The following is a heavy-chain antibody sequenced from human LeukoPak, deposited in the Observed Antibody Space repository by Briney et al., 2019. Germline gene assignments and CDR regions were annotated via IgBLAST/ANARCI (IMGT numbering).Heavy chain of an antibody. CDR2: IHYGGSN. CDR1: GGSISSYY. Sequence: SETLSLTCTVSGGSISSYYWSWIRQPPGKGLEWVGYIHYGGSNNYNPSLKSRHAISLAPSKSQFSLKLSSATAADTAVYYCARQAAGTVDYWGQGTLVTVSS. CDR3: ARQAAGTVDY. V-gene: IGHV4-59*08. J-gene: IGHJ4*02. D-gene: IGHD6-13*01.